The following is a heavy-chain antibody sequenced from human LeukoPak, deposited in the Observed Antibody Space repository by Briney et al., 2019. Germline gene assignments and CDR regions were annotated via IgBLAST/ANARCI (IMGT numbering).Heavy chain of an antibody. J-gene: IGHJ6*02. Sequence: PSETLSLTCTVSGDSISSGGYYWGWIRQPPGKGLEWIGSIYYSGSTYYNPSLKSRVTISVDTSKNQFSLKLSSVTAADTAVYYCARHARIAAAGIYYYYGMDVWGQGTTVTVSS. CDR2: IYYSGST. CDR1: GDSISSGGYY. CDR3: ARHARIAAAGIYYYYGMDV. D-gene: IGHD6-13*01. V-gene: IGHV4-39*01.